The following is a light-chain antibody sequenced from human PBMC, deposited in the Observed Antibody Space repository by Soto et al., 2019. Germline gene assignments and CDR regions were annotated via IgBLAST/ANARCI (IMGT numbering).Light chain of an antibody. J-gene: IGLJ1*01. Sequence: QSALTQSRSVSGSPGQSVTISCSGSSSDIGIYNYVSWYQHHPGKVPKVLIYDVNKRPSGVPDRFSGSKSGNTASLTISGLQAEDEADYFCSSYSISTAYLFGTGTKLTVL. CDR2: DVN. CDR3: SSYSISTAYL. V-gene: IGLV2-11*01. CDR1: SSDIGIYNY.